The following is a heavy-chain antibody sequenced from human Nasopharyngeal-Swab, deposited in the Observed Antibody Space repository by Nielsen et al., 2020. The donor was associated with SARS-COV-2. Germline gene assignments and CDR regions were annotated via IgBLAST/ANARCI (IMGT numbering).Heavy chain of an antibody. V-gene: IGHV1-18*01. J-gene: IGHJ4*02. CDR2: ITGNNDYT. CDR1: GYTFTTYG. CDR3: ARKGGTTDFDF. Sequence: ASVKVSCKASGYTFTTYGISWVRQAPGQGLEWMGWITGNNDYTNYAQDFQGRVTMTTDTSTSTAYMELRSLRSDDAAVYYCARKGGTTDFDFWGQGTLVTVSS. D-gene: IGHD1-14*01.